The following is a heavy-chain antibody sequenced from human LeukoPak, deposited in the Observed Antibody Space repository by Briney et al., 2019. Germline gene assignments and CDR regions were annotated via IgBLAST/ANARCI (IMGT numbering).Heavy chain of an antibody. V-gene: IGHV3-30-3*01. CDR3: ARHAFWGMHGWFDP. D-gene: IGHD7-27*01. CDR1: GFTFSSYA. Sequence: PGGSLRLSCAASGFTFSSYAMHWVRQAPGKGLEWVAVISYDGSNKYYADSVKGRFTISRDNSKNTLYLQMNSLRAEDTAVYYCARHAFWGMHGWFDPWGQGTLVTVSS. J-gene: IGHJ5*02. CDR2: ISYDGSNK.